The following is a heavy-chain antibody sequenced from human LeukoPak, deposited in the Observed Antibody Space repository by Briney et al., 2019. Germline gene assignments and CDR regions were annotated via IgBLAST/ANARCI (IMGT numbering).Heavy chain of an antibody. CDR1: GDTFTGYY. CDR2: INPNSVGT. CDR3: ARDRLWMGAKGYFDY. D-gene: IGHD1-26*01. V-gene: IGHV1-2*02. Sequence: GASGKVSCRASGDTFTGYYMHWVRQAPGQGRECMGWINPNSVGTNYAQKFQGRVTMTRDTSISTAYMELSRLRSDDTAVYYCARDRLWMGAKGYFDYWGQGTLVTVSS. J-gene: IGHJ4*02.